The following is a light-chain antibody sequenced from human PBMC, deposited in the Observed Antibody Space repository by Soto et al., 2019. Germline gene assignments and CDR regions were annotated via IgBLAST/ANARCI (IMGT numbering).Light chain of an antibody. Sequence: AIRMTQSPSSFSASTGDRVTITCRASQGISSYLAWYQQKPGKAPKLLIYAASTLQSGVPSRFSGSGSGTDFTLTISCLQSEVVANYYCQHYYSYPFTFGPGTKVDIK. CDR2: AAS. V-gene: IGKV1-8*01. J-gene: IGKJ3*01. CDR3: QHYYSYPFT. CDR1: QGISSY.